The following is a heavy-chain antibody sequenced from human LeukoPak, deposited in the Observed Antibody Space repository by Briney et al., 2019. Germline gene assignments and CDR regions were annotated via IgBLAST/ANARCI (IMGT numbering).Heavy chain of an antibody. CDR3: AASDSSSWYLFDY. V-gene: IGHV4-31*03. CDR2: IYYSGST. D-gene: IGHD6-13*01. Sequence: SETLSLTCTVSGGSISSGGYYWSWIRQHPGKGLEWIGYIYYSGSTYYNPSLKSRVTISVDTSKNQFSLKLSSVTAADTAVYYCAASDSSSWYLFDYWGQGTLVTVST. J-gene: IGHJ4*02. CDR1: GGSISSGGYY.